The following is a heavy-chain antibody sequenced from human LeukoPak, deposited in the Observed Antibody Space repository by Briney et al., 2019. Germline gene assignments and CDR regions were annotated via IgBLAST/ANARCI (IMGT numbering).Heavy chain of an antibody. Sequence: SVEVSCKASGGTFSSYTISWVRQAPGQGLEWMGRIIPILGIANYAQKFQGRVTITADKSTSTAYMELSSLRSEDTAVYYCARDAALTVTMAYYWGQGTLVTASS. CDR3: ARDAALTVTMAYY. D-gene: IGHD4-11*01. CDR2: IIPILGIA. J-gene: IGHJ4*02. V-gene: IGHV1-69*04. CDR1: GGTFSSYT.